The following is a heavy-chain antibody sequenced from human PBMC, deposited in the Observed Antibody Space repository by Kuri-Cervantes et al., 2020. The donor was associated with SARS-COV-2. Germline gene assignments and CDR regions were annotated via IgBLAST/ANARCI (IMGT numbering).Heavy chain of an antibody. CDR2: IYYSGST. CDR1: GGSISSSSYY. Sequence: WGSLRLSCTVSGGSISSSSYYWVWIRQPPGKGLEWIGSIYYSGSTYYNPSLKSRVTISVDTSKNQFSLKLSSVTAADTAVYYCARGASREKAPVRAFDIWGQGTMVTVSS. D-gene: IGHD1-26*01. J-gene: IGHJ3*02. V-gene: IGHV4-39*07. CDR3: ARGASREKAPVRAFDI.